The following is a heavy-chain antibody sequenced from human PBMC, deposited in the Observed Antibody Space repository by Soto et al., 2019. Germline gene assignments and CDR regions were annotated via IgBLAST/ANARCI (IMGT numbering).Heavy chain of an antibody. D-gene: IGHD6-13*01. CDR1: GYTFTSYG. CDR3: ARGMSYSSSWYSSAFDI. J-gene: IGHJ3*02. Sequence: ASVKVSCKASGYTFTSYGISWVRQAPGQGLEWMGWISAYNGNTNYAQKLQGRVTMTTDTSTSTAYMELRSLRSDDTAVYYCARGMSYSSSWYSSAFDIWGQGTMVTVSS. CDR2: ISAYNGNT. V-gene: IGHV1-18*01.